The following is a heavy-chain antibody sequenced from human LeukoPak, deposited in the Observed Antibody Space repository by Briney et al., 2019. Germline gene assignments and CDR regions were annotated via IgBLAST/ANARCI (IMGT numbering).Heavy chain of an antibody. D-gene: IGHD4-17*01. CDR2: IYYSGST. CDR3: AREYGDYGGYYYYYYMDV. V-gene: IGHV4-59*01. Sequence: SETLSLTCTVSGGSISSYYWSWIRQPPGKGLEWIGYIYYSGSTNYNPSLKSRVTISVDTSKNQFSLKLSSVTAADTAVYYCAREYGDYGGYYYYYYMDVWGKGTTVTVSS. J-gene: IGHJ6*03. CDR1: GGSISSYY.